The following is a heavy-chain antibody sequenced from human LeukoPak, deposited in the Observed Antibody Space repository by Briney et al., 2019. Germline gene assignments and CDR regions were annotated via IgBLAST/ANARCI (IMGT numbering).Heavy chain of an antibody. J-gene: IGHJ1*01. CDR1: GGSFSGYY. D-gene: IGHD2-15*01. V-gene: IGHV4-34*01. CDR2: INHSGST. CDR3: ARGHLGYCSGGSCYSPYFQH. Sequence: SETLSLTCAVYGGSFSGYYWSWIRQPPGKGLEWIGEINHSGSTNYNPSLKSRVTISVDTSKNQFSLKLSSVTAADTAVYYCARGHLGYCSGGSCYSPYFQHWGQGTLVTVSP.